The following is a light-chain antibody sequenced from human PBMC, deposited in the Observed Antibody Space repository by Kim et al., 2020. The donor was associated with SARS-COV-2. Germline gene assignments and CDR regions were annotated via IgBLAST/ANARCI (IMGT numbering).Light chain of an antibody. J-gene: IGLJ1*01. CDR1: SSDVGGYNY. CDR2: DVS. CDR3: SSYTSSSTYV. Sequence: GQWITISCTGTSSDVGGYNYVSWYQQPPGKAPKLMIYDVSNRPSGVSNRFSGSKSGNTASLTISGLQAEDEADYYCSSYTSSSTYVFGTGTKVTVL. V-gene: IGLV2-14*03.